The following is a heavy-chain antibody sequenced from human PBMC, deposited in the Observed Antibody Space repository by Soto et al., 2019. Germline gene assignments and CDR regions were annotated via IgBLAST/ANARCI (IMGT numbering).Heavy chain of an antibody. J-gene: IGHJ5*02. CDR1: GFTFSSYS. V-gene: IGHV3-48*01. D-gene: IGHD6-13*01. Sequence: EVQLVESGGGLVQPGGSLRLSCAASGFTFSSYSMNWVRQAPGKGLEWVSYISSSSTIYYADSVKGRFTISRDNAENSLYLQMNSLRAEDTAVYYCARHPERIAEIGWFDPWGQGTLVTVSS. CDR3: ARHPERIAEIGWFDP. CDR2: ISSSSTI.